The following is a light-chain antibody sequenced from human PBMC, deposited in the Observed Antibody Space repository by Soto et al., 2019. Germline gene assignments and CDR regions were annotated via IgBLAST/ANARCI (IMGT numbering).Light chain of an antibody. CDR2: GSS. J-gene: IGKJ2*01. V-gene: IGKV3-20*01. Sequence: EVELTQSPGTLSLSPGERATLSCRASQSVSNNYLAWYQQKPGQGPRLLIFGSSDRATGIPDRFSGSGSGTDLTLTISRLEPEDFAVYYCQQYGSPPPYTFGQGTKLEIK. CDR3: QQYGSPPPYT. CDR1: QSVSNNY.